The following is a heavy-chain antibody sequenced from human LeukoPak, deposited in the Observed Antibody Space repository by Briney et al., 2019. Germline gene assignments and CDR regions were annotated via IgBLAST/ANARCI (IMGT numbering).Heavy chain of an antibody. CDR3: TRAPHPRCSSSGCYLDY. CDR2: IQAKAYGGAT. Sequence: PGGPLRLSCSTSGFTLGDYAMSWLRQAPGKGLEWVGFIQAKAYGGATKYAASVNGRFSISRDDSQSIANLQMNDLKTEDTAVYYCTRAPHPRCSSSGCYLDYWGQGTLVTVSS. D-gene: IGHD2-2*01. J-gene: IGHJ4*02. CDR1: GFTLGDYA. V-gene: IGHV3-49*03.